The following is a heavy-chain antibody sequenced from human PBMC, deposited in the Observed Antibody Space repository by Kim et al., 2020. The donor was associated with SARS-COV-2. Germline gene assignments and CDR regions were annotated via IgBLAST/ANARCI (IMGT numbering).Heavy chain of an antibody. Sequence: SETLSLTCTVSGGSISSGDYYWSWIRQPPGKGLEWIGYIYYSGSTYYNPSLKSRVTISVDTSKNQFSLKLSSVTAADTAVYYCARDPLGYCSGGSCYARAHWGQGTLVTVSS. CDR3: ARDPLGYCSGGSCYARAH. CDR1: GGSISSGDYY. CDR2: IYYSGST. V-gene: IGHV4-30-4*01. J-gene: IGHJ4*02. D-gene: IGHD2-15*01.